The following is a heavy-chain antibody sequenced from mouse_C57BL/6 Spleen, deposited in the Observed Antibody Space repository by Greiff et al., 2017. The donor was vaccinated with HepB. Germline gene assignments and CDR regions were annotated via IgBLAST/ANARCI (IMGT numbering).Heavy chain of an antibody. J-gene: IGHJ2*01. CDR1: GYTFTSYW. D-gene: IGHD3-2*02. V-gene: IGHV1-69*01. CDR2: IDPSDSYT. CDR3: AFTAQAHYFDY. Sequence: VQLQQPGAELVMPGASVKLSCKASGYTFTSYWMHWVKQRPGQGLEWIGEIDPSDSYTNYNQKFKGKSTLTVDKSSSTAYMQLSSLTSEDSAVYYCAFTAQAHYFDYWGQGTTLTVSS.